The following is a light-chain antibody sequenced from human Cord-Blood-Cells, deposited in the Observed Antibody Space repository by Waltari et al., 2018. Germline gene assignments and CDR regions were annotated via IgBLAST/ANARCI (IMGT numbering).Light chain of an antibody. CDR3: QQRSN. J-gene: IGKJ4*01. V-gene: IGKV3-11*01. CDR1: QSVSSY. CDR2: DAS. Sequence: QSPATLSLSPGERATLSCRASQSVSSYLAWYQQKPGQAPRLLIYDASNRATGIPARFSGSGSGTDFTLTISSLEPEDFAVYYCQQRSNFGGGTKVEIK.